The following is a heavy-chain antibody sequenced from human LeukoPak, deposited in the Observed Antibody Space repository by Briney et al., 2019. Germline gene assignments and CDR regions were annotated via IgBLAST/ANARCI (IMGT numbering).Heavy chain of an antibody. V-gene: IGHV3-21*01. J-gene: IGHJ4*02. CDR3: ARGEGTADSFDY. CDR1: GFTFSSYS. Sequence: GGSLRLSCAASGFTFSSYSMNWVRQAPGKGLEWVSSISSSSSYIYYADSVKGRFTISRDSAKNSLYLQMNSLRAEDTAVYYCARGEGTADSFDYWGQGTLVTVSS. D-gene: IGHD6-13*01. CDR2: ISSSSSYI.